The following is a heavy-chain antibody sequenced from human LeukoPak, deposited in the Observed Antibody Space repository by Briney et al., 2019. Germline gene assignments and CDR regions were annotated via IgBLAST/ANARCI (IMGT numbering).Heavy chain of an antibody. CDR1: GFNFSSYA. CDR3: VKSLVATLYHFDY. V-gene: IGHV3-64D*09. D-gene: IGHD5-12*01. CDR2: ISRIGGNT. Sequence: EGSLRLSCSASGFNFSSYAMHWVRQAPGKGLEYVSGISRIGGNTYYADSVKGRFTISRDNSKNTLYLQMTSLTAEDTALYYCVKSLVATLYHFDYWGQGTLVTVSS. J-gene: IGHJ4*02.